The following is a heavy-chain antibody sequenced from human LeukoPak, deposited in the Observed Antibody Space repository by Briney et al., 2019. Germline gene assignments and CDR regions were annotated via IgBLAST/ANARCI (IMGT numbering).Heavy chain of an antibody. CDR3: ARVFPPRLSLSYYYYCMDV. J-gene: IGHJ6*03. Sequence: GASVKVSCKASGYTFTSYGISWVRQAPGQGLEWMGWISAYNGNTNYAQKLQGRVTLTTDTSTSTAYMGLRSLRSDDTAVYYCARVFPPRLSLSYYYYCMDVWGKGTTVTVSS. CDR2: ISAYNGNT. CDR1: GYTFTSYG. D-gene: IGHD3-16*02. V-gene: IGHV1-18*01.